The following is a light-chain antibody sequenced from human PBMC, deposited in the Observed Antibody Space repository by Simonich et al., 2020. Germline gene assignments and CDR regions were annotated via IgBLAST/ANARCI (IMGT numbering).Light chain of an antibody. CDR2: EDN. CDR3: QSYDSSNQV. V-gene: IGLV6-57*01. J-gene: IGLJ3*02. Sequence: NFMLTQPHSVSESPGKTVTISCTRRSGSIASNYVQWYQQRPGSSPTTVIYEDNQRPSWVPDRFSGSIDSSSNSASLTISGLKTEDEADYYCQSYDSSNQVFGGGTKLTVL. CDR1: SGSIASNY.